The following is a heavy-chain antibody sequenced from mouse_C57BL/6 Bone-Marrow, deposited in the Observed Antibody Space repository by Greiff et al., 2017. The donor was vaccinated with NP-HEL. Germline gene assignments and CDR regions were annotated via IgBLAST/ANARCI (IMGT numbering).Heavy chain of an antibody. CDR1: GYAFSSSW. CDR3: ARGFTTVVAKDY. D-gene: IGHD1-1*01. V-gene: IGHV1-82*01. Sequence: QVQLQQSGPELVKPGASVKISCKASGYAFSSSWMNWVKQRPGKGLEWIGRIYPGDGDTNYNGKLKGKATLTADKSSSTAYMQLSSLTSEDSAVYFCARGFTTVVAKDYGGQGTTLTVSS. J-gene: IGHJ2*01. CDR2: IYPGDGDT.